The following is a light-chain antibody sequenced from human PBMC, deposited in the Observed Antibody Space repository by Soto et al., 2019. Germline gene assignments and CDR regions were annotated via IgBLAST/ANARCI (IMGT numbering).Light chain of an antibody. CDR1: QSVSSSY. V-gene: IGKV3-20*01. CDR2: GAS. J-gene: IGKJ2*02. Sequence: EIVLTQSPGTLSLSPGERATLSCRASQSVSSSYLAWYQQKPGQAPRLLIYGASSRATGIPDRFSGSGAGKEFTLPISRLEPEDFGVYYCQQYGSSPRGTFGQGTKLEIK. CDR3: QQYGSSPRGT.